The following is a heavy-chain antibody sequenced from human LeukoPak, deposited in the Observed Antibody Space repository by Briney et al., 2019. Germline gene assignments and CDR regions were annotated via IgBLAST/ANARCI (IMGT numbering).Heavy chain of an antibody. J-gene: IGHJ4*02. Sequence: GGSLRLSCVDSGFTFSRSAMSWVRLAPGKGLEWVSGISGSGGHTYYTDSVKGRFTISRDNSKTTVSLQMNSLTTDDTAVYYCAKEGRLTVAAVVVENYFDFWGQGTPVIVSA. CDR2: ISGSGGHT. CDR1: GFTFSRSA. D-gene: IGHD3-22*01. V-gene: IGHV3-23*01. CDR3: AKEGRLTVAAVVVENYFDF.